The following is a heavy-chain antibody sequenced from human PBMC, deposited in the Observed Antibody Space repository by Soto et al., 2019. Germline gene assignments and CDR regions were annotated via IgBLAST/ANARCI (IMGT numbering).Heavy chain of an antibody. CDR2: IHYTGNT. V-gene: IGHV4-61*03. CDR1: GGSVSSGTYQ. J-gene: IGHJ6*02. CDR3: ERHHFYDLWSGSVPIDV. D-gene: IGHD3-3*01. Sequence: QVQLQESGPGLVKPSETLSLTCTVSGGSVSSGTYQWSWIRQSPGKGLEWIGYIHYTGNTNYNPSLKRRVSISVDPSKNHFSLKLTSVTAADTALYFCERHHFYDLWSGSVPIDVWGQGTAVTVSS.